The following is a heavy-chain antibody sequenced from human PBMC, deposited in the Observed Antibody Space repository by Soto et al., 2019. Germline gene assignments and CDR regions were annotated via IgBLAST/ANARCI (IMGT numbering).Heavy chain of an antibody. J-gene: IGHJ4*02. CDR2: FDPEDGET. CDR1: GYTLTELS. CDR3: ATDGFGTLRYFDWLPDG. Sequence: ASVKVSCKVSGYTLTELSMHWVRQAPGKGLEWMGGFDPEDGETNYAQKFQGRVTMTEDTSTDTAYMELSSLRSEDTAVYYCATDGFGTLRYFDWLPDGWGQGTLVTVSS. D-gene: IGHD3-9*01. V-gene: IGHV1-24*01.